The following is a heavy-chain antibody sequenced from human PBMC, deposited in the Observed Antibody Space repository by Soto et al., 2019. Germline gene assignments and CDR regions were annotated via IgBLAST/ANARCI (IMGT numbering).Heavy chain of an antibody. CDR2: IYSGGST. J-gene: IGHJ4*02. CDR3: ARASSGYDFWSGYYIN. V-gene: IGHV3-53*01. CDR1: GFTVSSNY. D-gene: IGHD3-3*01. Sequence: PGGSLRLSCAASGFTVSSNYMSWARQAPGKGLEWVSVIYSGGSTYYADSVKGRFTISRDNSKNTLYLQMNSLRAEDTAVYYCARASSGYDFWSGYYINWGQGTLVTVSS.